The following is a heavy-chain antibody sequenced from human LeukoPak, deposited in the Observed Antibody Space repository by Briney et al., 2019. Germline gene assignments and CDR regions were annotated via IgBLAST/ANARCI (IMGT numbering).Heavy chain of an antibody. J-gene: IGHJ4*02. CDR1: GFTFSSYS. D-gene: IGHD5-24*01. V-gene: IGHV3-21*01. Sequence: GGSLRLSCAASGFTFSSYSMNWVRQAPGKGLEWVSSISSSSSYIYYADSAKGRFTISRDNAKNSLYLQMNSLRAEDTAVYYCARDEDGYNYYWGQGTLVTVSS. CDR3: ARDEDGYNYY. CDR2: ISSSSSYI.